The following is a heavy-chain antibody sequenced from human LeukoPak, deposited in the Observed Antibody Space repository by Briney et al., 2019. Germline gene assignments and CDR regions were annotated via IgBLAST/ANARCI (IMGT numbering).Heavy chain of an antibody. Sequence: GASVKVSCKASGYTFTGYYMHWVRQAPGQGLEWMGWINPNSGGTNYAQKFQGRVTMTRDTSISTAYMELSRLRSDDPAVYYCARDTAMVTYWFDPWGQGTLVTVSS. CDR3: ARDTAMVTYWFDP. CDR2: INPNSGGT. D-gene: IGHD5-18*01. CDR1: GYTFTGYY. J-gene: IGHJ5*02. V-gene: IGHV1-2*02.